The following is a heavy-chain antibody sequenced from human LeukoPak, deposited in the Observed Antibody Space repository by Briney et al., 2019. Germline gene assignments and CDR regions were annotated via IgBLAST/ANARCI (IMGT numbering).Heavy chain of an antibody. V-gene: IGHV4-34*01. J-gene: IGHJ4*02. CDR1: GGSFSGYY. Sequence: SETLSLTCAVYGGSFSGYYSTWIRQPPGKGLEWIGEVTPSGVAHYNPSLKSPVTISVDTSKNQFSLMVTSVTAADTALYSCARALYYEPSYLDSWGRGTLVTVSS. D-gene: IGHD3-22*01. CDR3: ARALYYEPSYLDS. CDR2: VTPSGVA.